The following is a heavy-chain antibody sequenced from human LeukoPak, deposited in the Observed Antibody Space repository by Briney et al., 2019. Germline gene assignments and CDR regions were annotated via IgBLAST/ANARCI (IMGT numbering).Heavy chain of an antibody. Sequence: ASVKVSCKASGYTFTSYGISWVRQAPGQGLEWMGWINPNSGGTNYAQKFQGWVTMTRDTSISTAYMELSRLRSDDTAVYYCARTYCSGGSCYSPFDYWGQGTLVTVSS. CDR3: ARTYCSGGSCYSPFDY. V-gene: IGHV1-2*04. D-gene: IGHD2-15*01. CDR2: INPNSGGT. CDR1: GYTFTSYG. J-gene: IGHJ4*02.